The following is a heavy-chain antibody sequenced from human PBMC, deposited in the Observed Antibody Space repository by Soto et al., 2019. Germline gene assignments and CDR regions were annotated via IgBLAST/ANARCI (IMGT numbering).Heavy chain of an antibody. Sequence: QVQLQESGPGLVKPSQTLSLTCTVSGGSITSGGYYWSWIRQHPGKGLQWIGYIYYSGSTYYNPSIKSRVTISVDTSKNQFSLKLSSVTAADTAVYYCARETPALGDAVDIWGQGTMVTVSS. J-gene: IGHJ3*02. CDR2: IYYSGST. D-gene: IGHD2-15*01. V-gene: IGHV4-31*03. CDR1: GGSITSGGYY. CDR3: ARETPALGDAVDI.